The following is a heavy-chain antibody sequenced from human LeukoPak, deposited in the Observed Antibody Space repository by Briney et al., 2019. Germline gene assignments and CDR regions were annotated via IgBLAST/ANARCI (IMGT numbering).Heavy chain of an antibody. CDR1: GGSFSGYY. D-gene: IGHD2-2*01. CDR2: INHSGST. CDR3: ARVPGVGYCSSTSCYAIDAFDI. Sequence: PSETLSLTCAVYGGSFSGYYWGWIRQPPGKGLEWIGEINHSGSTNYNPSLKSRVTISVDTSKNQFSLKLSSVTAADTAVYYCARVPGVGYCSSTSCYAIDAFDIWGQGTMVTVSS. V-gene: IGHV4-34*01. J-gene: IGHJ3*02.